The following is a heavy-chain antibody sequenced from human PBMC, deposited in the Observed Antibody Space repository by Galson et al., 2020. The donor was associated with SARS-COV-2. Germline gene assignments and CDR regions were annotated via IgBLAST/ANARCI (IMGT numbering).Heavy chain of an antibody. CDR2: IRQDGSEQ. D-gene: IGHD6-19*01. Sequence: TGGSLRLSCAASGFTFTSHWMHWVRQAPGKGLEWVANIRQDGSEQFYVDSVKGRFTISRDNAKKSLFLQMNSLRAEDTAVYYCAREDDSSGALCDLWGQGTLVTASS. CDR1: GFTFTSHW. J-gene: IGHJ5*02. V-gene: IGHV3-7*01. CDR3: AREDDSSGALCDL.